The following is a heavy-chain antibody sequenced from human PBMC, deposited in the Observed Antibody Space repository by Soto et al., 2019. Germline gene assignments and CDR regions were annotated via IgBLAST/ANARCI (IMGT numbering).Heavy chain of an antibody. J-gene: IGHJ6*02. CDR2: ISYDGSNK. V-gene: IGHV3-30*18. CDR3: AKASPDHGSGTRALYGMDV. D-gene: IGHD3-10*01. Sequence: QVQLVESGGGVVQPGRSLRLSCAASGFTFSSYGMHWVRQAPGKGLEWVAVISYDGSNKYYADSVKGRFTISRDNSKNKLYLQMNSLRAEDTAVYYCAKASPDHGSGTRALYGMDVWGQGTTVTVSS. CDR1: GFTFSSYG.